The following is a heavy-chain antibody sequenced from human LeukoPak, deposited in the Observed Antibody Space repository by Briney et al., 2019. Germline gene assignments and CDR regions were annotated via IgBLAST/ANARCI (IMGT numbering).Heavy chain of an antibody. Sequence: PSQTLCLTCTVSGVSIGNDGYYWNCLPQHPGRGLEWVVFIYYSGASSYNPSLKSLVTISVDTSTTQFSLKLTSVTDPATAVYFCARGRSYGFSGDTWGQGTLVTVSS. CDR2: IYYSGAS. CDR3: ARGRSYGFSGDT. CDR1: GVSIGNDGYY. D-gene: IGHD3-10*01. V-gene: IGHV4-31*01. J-gene: IGHJ5*02.